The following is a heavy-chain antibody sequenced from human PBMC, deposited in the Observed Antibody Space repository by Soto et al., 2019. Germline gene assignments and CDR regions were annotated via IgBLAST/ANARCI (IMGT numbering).Heavy chain of an antibody. Sequence: QVQLVESGGGVVQPGRSLRLSCAASGFTFSSYGMHWVRQAPGKGLEWVALIWYDGSSKYYADSVKGRFTISRDNSKNTLYLQMNSLGAEDTAVYYCATMALTTVTTFDYWGQGTLVTVSS. CDR2: IWYDGSSK. CDR3: ATMALTTVTTFDY. J-gene: IGHJ4*02. D-gene: IGHD4-17*01. CDR1: GFTFSSYG. V-gene: IGHV3-33*01.